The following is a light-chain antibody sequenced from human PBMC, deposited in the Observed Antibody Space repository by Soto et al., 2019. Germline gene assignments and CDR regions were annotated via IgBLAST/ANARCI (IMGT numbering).Light chain of an antibody. J-gene: IGKJ4*01. CDR2: GAS. Sequence: EVVMAQSPATVSVSPGEGVTLSCRASQTISNDLAWYQQKPGQAPRLLIYGASTRATGVPARFSGGGSGTXXXXXISSLQSEDSAFYYCQQNNKWPPVTFGGGTKVDIK. CDR1: QTISND. V-gene: IGKV3-15*01. CDR3: QQNNKWPPVT.